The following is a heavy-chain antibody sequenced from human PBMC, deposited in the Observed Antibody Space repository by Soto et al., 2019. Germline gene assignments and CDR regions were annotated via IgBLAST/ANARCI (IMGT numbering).Heavy chain of an antibody. J-gene: IGHJ5*02. CDR3: ARDRGGYRDTGALDP. CDR1: GGSISSGDYY. CDR2: IYYSGST. V-gene: IGHV4-30-4*01. Sequence: LSLTCTVSGGSISSGDYYWSWIRQPPGKGLEWIGYIYYSGSTYYNPSLKSRVTISIDTSKNRFSLKLTSVAAADTAVYYCARDRGGYRDTGALDPWGQGTLVTVSS. D-gene: IGHD3-16*02.